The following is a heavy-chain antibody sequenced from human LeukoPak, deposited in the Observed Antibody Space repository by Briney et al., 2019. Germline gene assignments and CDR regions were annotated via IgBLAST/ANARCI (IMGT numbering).Heavy chain of an antibody. CDR2: ISAYNGNT. CDR3: ARVVSIAVAGFFDY. V-gene: IGHV1-18*01. CDR1: GYTFTSYG. Sequence: ASVKVSYKASGYTFTSYGISWVRQAPGQGLEWMGWISAYNGNTNYAQKLQGRVTMTTDTSTSTAYMELRSLRSDDTAVYYCARVVSIAVAGFFDYWGQGTLVTVSS. D-gene: IGHD6-19*01. J-gene: IGHJ4*02.